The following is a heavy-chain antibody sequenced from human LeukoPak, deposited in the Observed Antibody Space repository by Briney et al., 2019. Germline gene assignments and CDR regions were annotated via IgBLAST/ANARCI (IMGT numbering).Heavy chain of an antibody. D-gene: IGHD1-26*01. CDR3: ARTNSGSYSGGYAFDI. V-gene: IGHV4-59*08. J-gene: IGHJ3*02. Sequence: SETLSLTCTVSGGSISSYYWTWIRQPPGKGLELIGFIYYTGSTNYNPSLKSRVTISVDTSKNQISLKLSSVTAADTAVYYCARTNSGSYSGGYAFDIWGQGTMVTVSS. CDR1: GGSISSYY. CDR2: IYYTGST.